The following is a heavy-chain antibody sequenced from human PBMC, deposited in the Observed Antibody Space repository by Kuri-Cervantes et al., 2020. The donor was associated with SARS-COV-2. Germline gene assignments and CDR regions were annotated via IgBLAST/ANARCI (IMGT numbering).Heavy chain of an antibody. Sequence: GGSLRLSCAASGFTFSSYSMNWVRQAPGKGPEWVSSISGSSSYIYYADSVKGRFTISRDNAKNSLYLQMNSLRAEDTAVYYCARDGTELDSYYYYMDVWGKGTTVTVSS. CDR3: ARDGTELDSYYYYMDV. D-gene: IGHD1-1*01. CDR1: GFTFSSYS. V-gene: IGHV3-21*01. J-gene: IGHJ6*03. CDR2: ISGSSSYI.